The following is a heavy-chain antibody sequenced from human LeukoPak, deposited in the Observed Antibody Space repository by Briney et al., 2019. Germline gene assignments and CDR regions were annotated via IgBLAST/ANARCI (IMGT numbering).Heavy chain of an antibody. J-gene: IGHJ4*02. CDR3: AKDWVSGPLSRDILTGYYGLGDY. V-gene: IGHV3-30*18. CDR2: ISYDGSNK. CDR1: GFTFSSYG. Sequence: GGSLRLSCAASGFTFSSYGMHWVRQAPGKGLEWVAVISYDGSNKYYADSVKGRFTISRGNSKNTLYLQMNSLRAEDTAVYYRAKDWVSGPLSRDILTGYYGLGDYWGQGTLVTVSS. D-gene: IGHD3-9*01.